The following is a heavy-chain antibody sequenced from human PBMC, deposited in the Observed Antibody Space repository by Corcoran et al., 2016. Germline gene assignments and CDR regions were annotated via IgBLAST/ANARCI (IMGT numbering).Heavy chain of an antibody. CDR3: ARLPGEKYYYYGMDV. D-gene: IGHD7-27*01. J-gene: IGHJ6*02. CDR2: ISAYNGHT. Sequence: QVQLVQSGAEVKKPGASVKVSCKASGYTFTSYGISWVRQAPGQGLEWMGWISAYNGHTNYAQKLQGRVTMTPDTSTSTAYMELRSLRSDDTAVYYCARLPGEKYYYYGMDVWGQGTTVTVSS. V-gene: IGHV1-18*01. CDR1: GYTFTSYG.